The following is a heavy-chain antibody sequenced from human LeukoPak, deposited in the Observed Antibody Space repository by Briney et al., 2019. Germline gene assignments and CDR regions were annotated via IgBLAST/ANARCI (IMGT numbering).Heavy chain of an antibody. CDR2: ISGSGGST. CDR3: AKVLLWFGDPWDY. J-gene: IGHJ4*02. CDR1: GFTFSSYA. Sequence: PGGSLRLSCAASGFTFSSYAMSWVRQARGKGLEWVSAISGSGGSTYYADSVKVRFTISRDNSKNTLYLQMNSLRAEDTAVYYCAKVLLWFGDPWDYWGQGTLVTVSS. D-gene: IGHD3-10*01. V-gene: IGHV3-23*01.